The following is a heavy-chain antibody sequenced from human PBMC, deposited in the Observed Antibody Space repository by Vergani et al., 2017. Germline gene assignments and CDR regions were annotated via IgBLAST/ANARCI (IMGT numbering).Heavy chain of an antibody. D-gene: IGHD2/OR15-2a*01. V-gene: IGHV3-30*02. CDR3: ANSVIAGNVGVAYFGMDV. Sequence: QVQILQSGGGVVQPGGSLRLSCTLSGFTLNTYGIHWVRQAPGKGLEWVSFIRYDGSSEYYGDSVKGRFTISRDKSQNTVNLQMNSLRIEDTAVYFCANSVIAGNVGVAYFGMDVWGRGTTVTVSS. CDR1: GFTLNTYG. CDR2: IRYDGSSE. J-gene: IGHJ6*02.